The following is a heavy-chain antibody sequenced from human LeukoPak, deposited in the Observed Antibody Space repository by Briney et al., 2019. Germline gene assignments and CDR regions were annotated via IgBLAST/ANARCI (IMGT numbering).Heavy chain of an antibody. J-gene: IGHJ4*02. Sequence: ASVKVSCKASGYTFTSYYMHWVRQAPGQGLEWMGIINPSGGSTSYAQKFQGRVTMTRDMSTSTVYMELSSLRSEDTAVYYGAREFSERGYSSGGSDYWGQGTLVTVSS. CDR2: INPSGGST. CDR3: AREFSERGYSSGGSDY. V-gene: IGHV1-46*01. CDR1: GYTFTSYY. D-gene: IGHD6-19*01.